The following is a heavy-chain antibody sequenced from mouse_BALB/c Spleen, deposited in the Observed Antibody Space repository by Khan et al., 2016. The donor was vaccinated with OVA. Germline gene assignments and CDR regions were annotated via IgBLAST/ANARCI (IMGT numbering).Heavy chain of an antibody. J-gene: IGHJ4*01. CDR3: VRDPDYGSAAMDY. V-gene: IGHV2-9-2*01. Sequence: QVQLKESGPGLVAPSQSLSITCTVSGFSLTSYDISWIRQPPGKGLEWLGVIWTGGGTNYNSAFMSRLSISKDNSKSQVFLKMNSLQTDDTAIYYCVRDPDYGSAAMDYWGQRTSVTVSS. D-gene: IGHD1-1*01. CDR2: IWTGGGT. CDR1: GFSLTSYD.